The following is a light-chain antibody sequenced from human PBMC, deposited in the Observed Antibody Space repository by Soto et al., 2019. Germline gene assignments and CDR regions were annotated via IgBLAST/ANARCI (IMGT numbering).Light chain of an antibody. V-gene: IGLV2-8*01. Sequence: QSALTQPPSASGSPGQSVTISCTGTSSDIGGYNYVSWYQQHPGKAPKVMIFEVSKRPSGVPDRFSGSKSGNTASLTVSGLQTEDEADYYCSSYAGSNNWVFGGGTKLNVL. CDR2: EVS. CDR3: SSYAGSNNWV. J-gene: IGLJ3*02. CDR1: SSDIGGYNY.